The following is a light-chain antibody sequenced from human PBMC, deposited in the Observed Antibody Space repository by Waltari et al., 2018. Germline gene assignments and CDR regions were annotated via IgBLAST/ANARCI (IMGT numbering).Light chain of an antibody. CDR3: QTWGTGIQV. V-gene: IGLV4-69*02. CDR1: GEYSAYA. Sequence: LVLTQSPSASASLGASVKLTCSLPGEYSAYAIAWHQQPPLKGPRYLRPGNSDGSHNKGYGISDRFSGSMSDHDRYLTISRLQSDDEADYFCQTWGTGIQVFGSGTKLTVL. J-gene: IGLJ3*02. CDR2: GNSDGSH.